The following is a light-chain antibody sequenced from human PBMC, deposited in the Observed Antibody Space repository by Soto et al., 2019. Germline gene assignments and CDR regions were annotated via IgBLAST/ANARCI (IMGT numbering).Light chain of an antibody. J-gene: IGKJ4*01. CDR1: QSVRTY. V-gene: IGKV3-11*01. CDR3: HQRSKWPLT. Sequence: LTQSPATLSLSPGERATLSCRASQSVRTYLAWYQPKPGQAPRLLIYDASTRATDIPDRFSGSGSGTDFTLTISSLDPEDFAVYYCHQRSKWPLTFGGGTKVEIK. CDR2: DAS.